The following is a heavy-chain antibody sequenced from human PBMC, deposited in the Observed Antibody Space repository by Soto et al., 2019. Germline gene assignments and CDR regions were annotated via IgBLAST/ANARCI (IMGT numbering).Heavy chain of an antibody. CDR3: ARETPYDSSGYYFKNYYYYGMDV. CDR1: VYTFTSYG. V-gene: IGHV1-18*04. Sequence: SVKISCKAPVYTFTSYGISLVRQAPGQGLEWMGWISAYNGNTNYAQKLQGRVTMTTDTSTSTAYMELRSLRSDDTAVYYCARETPYDSSGYYFKNYYYYGMDVWGQGTTVTVSS. D-gene: IGHD3-22*01. CDR2: ISAYNGNT. J-gene: IGHJ6*02.